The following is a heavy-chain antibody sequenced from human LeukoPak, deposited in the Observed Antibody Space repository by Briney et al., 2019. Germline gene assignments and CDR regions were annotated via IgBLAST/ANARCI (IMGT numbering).Heavy chain of an antibody. V-gene: IGHV1-2*02. D-gene: IGHD4-23*01. CDR1: GYTFTGYY. J-gene: IGHJ3*02. Sequence: ASVKVSCKASGYTFTGYYMHWVRQAPGQGLEWMGWINPNSGGTNYAQGFQGRVTMTRDTSISTAYMELSRLRSDDTAVYYCARFEDYGGNRDVFDIWGQGTMVTVSS. CDR2: INPNSGGT. CDR3: ARFEDYGGNRDVFDI.